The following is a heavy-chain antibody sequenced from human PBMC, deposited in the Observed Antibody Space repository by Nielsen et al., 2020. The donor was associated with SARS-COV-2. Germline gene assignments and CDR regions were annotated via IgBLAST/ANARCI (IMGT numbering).Heavy chain of an antibody. CDR3: ARGDIAVVPAAMFRGDDAFDI. Sequence: SETLSLTCTVSGVSLSSRNYYWGWIRQPPGKGLEWIGTIYYSGSVSYNPSLRSRVTISVDTSKKHFSLKLTSVTAADTAVYFCARGDIAVVPAAMFRGDDAFDIWGQGTMGRVSS. J-gene: IGHJ3*02. CDR1: GVSLSSRNYY. D-gene: IGHD2-2*01. CDR2: IYYSGSV. V-gene: IGHV4-39*02.